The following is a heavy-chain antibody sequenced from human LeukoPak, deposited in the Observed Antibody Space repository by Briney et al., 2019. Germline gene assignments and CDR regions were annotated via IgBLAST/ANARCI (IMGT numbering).Heavy chain of an antibody. V-gene: IGHV4-34*01. CDR1: GGSFSGYY. J-gene: IGHJ4*02. CDR3: SRGLSDVY. CDR2: INHSGIT. Sequence: SETLSLTCGVYGGSFSGYYWTWIRQPPGKGLEWIGEINHSGITNCNPSLKSRVTISIDTSKSQFSLKLNSVTAADTAVYYCSRGLSDVYWGQGTLVTVSS.